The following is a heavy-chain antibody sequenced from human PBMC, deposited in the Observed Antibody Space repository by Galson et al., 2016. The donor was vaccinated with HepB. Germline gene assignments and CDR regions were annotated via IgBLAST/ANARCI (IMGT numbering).Heavy chain of an antibody. Sequence: TLSLTCAVSGGSISSGGHSWSWIRQPPGKGLEWIGYIYHNGNTYYNPSLKSRVTMSVDRSKNQFSLRLTSVTAADTAVYYCARVLPFLESSAVPGYWFDPWGQGTLVTVSS. D-gene: IGHD3-3*01. CDR1: GGSISSGGHS. V-gene: IGHV4-30-2*01. CDR2: IYHNGNT. CDR3: ARVLPFLESSAVPGYWFDP. J-gene: IGHJ5*02.